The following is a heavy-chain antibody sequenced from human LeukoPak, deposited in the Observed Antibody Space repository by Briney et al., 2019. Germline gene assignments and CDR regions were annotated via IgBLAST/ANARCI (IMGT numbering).Heavy chain of an antibody. CDR2: IIPIFGTA. CDR1: GGTFSSYA. CDR3: ARGSSGYYDYYYYGMDV. V-gene: IGHV1-69*13. J-gene: IGHJ6*02. Sequence: SVTVSCKASGGTFSSYAISWVRQAPGQGLEWMGGIIPIFGTANYAQKFQGRVTITADESTSTAYMELSSLRSEDTAVYYCARGSSGYYDYYYYGMDVWGQGTTVTVSS. D-gene: IGHD3-22*01.